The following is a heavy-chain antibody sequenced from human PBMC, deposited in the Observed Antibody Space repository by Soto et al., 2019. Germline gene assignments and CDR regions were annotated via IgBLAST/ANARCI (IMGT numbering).Heavy chain of an antibody. Sequence: RDSVKVSCKVSGYTLTELSMHWVRQAPGKGLEWMGGFDPEDGETIYAQKFQGRVTMTEDTSTDTAYMELSSLRSEDTAVYYCATDIVYQLFEKRFDYWRQXTLVTVSS. J-gene: IGHJ4*02. V-gene: IGHV1-24*01. CDR3: ATDIVYQLFEKRFDY. D-gene: IGHD6-19*01. CDR2: FDPEDGET. CDR1: GYTLTELS.